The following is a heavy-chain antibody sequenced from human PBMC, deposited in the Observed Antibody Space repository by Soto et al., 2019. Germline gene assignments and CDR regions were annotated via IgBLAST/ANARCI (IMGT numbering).Heavy chain of an antibody. J-gene: IGHJ4*02. Sequence: GGSLRLSCTVSGFSFSSFAMSWVRQAPGKGLEWISVISAAGANIYYADSVKGRFTISRDNSDNTLYLHMNGLGVDDTAEYYCAKSPKAAIRGHLDSWSQGVQVTVSS. CDR2: ISAAGANI. CDR1: GFSFSSFA. D-gene: IGHD2-15*01. V-gene: IGHV3-23*01. CDR3: AKSPKAAIRGHLDS.